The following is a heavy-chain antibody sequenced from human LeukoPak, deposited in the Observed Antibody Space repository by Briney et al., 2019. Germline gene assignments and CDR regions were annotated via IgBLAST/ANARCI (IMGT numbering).Heavy chain of an antibody. CDR1: GGSFSGYY. Sequence: PSETLSLTCAVYGGSFSGYYWSWIRQPPGKGLEWIGEINHSGSTNYNPSLKSRVTISVDTSENQFSLKLSSVTAADTAVYYCARSAEYDFWSGYFGSPGYYYGMDVWGQGTTVTVSS. V-gene: IGHV4-34*01. CDR2: INHSGST. CDR3: ARSAEYDFWSGYFGSPGYYYGMDV. D-gene: IGHD3-3*01. J-gene: IGHJ6*02.